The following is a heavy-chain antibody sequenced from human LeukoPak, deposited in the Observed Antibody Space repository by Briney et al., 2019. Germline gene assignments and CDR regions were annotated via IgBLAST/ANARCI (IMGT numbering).Heavy chain of an antibody. D-gene: IGHD6-6*01. J-gene: IGHJ3*02. CDR3: ATAWGYSSSTHAFDI. CDR1: GYSFTSYW. Sequence: GESLKISCKGSGYSFTSYWIGWVRQMPGKGLEWMGIIYPGDSDTRYSPSFQGQVTISADKSISTAYLQWSSLKASDTAMYYCATAWGYSSSTHAFDIWGQGTMVTVSS. V-gene: IGHV5-51*01. CDR2: IYPGDSDT.